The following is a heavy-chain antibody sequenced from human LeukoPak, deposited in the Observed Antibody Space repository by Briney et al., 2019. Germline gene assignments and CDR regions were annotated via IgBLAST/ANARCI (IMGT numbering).Heavy chain of an antibody. J-gene: IGHJ4*02. V-gene: IGHV4-59*01. Sequence: SETLSLTCTVSGGSISSYYWSWIRQPPGKGLEWIGYIYYSGSTNYNPSLKSRVTISVDTSKNQFSLKLSSVTAADTAVYYCAREVDCSSTSCPPDYWGQGTLVTVSS. CDR3: AREVDCSSTSCPPDY. CDR2: IYYSGST. D-gene: IGHD2-2*01. CDR1: GGSISSYY.